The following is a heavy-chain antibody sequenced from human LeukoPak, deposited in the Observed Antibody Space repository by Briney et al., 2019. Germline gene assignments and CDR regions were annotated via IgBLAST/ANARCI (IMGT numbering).Heavy chain of an antibody. J-gene: IGHJ4*02. V-gene: IGHV3-23*01. Sequence: GGSLRLSCLTSGFTFSTNAMSWVRQAPGKGLEWISGISGSGASTYYADSVKGRFTISRDNSKNTLSLQMNSLRAEDTAVYYCARGEVDFDYWGQGTLVTVSS. CDR3: ARGEVDFDY. CDR1: GFTFSTNA. CDR2: ISGSGAST. D-gene: IGHD1-26*01.